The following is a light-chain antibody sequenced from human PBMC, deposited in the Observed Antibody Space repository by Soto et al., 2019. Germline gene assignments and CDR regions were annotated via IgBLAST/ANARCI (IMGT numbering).Light chain of an antibody. CDR1: QSVSSSF. J-gene: IGKJ3*01. CDR3: QQYDSSPRT. CDR2: GAS. Sequence: EIVLTQSPGTLSLSPGERATLSCRASQSVSSSFLAWYQQKPGQAPRLLIYGASSRATGIPDRFSGSGSGTDSTLTISRLEPEDFAVYYCQQYDSSPRTFGPGTKVDIK. V-gene: IGKV3-20*01.